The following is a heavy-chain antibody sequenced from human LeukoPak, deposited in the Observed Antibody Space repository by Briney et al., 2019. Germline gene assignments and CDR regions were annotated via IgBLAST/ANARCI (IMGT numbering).Heavy chain of an antibody. D-gene: IGHD5-18*01. CDR1: GFTFRSYW. J-gene: IGHJ6*02. Sequence: GGSLRLSCAASGFTFRSYWMHWVHQAPGKWLVWVSRINSDGSTTSSADSVKGRFTISRDNAKTTLYMQMNSLRAEDTAVSYCAREMDGSMVTGYYYYGMDVWGQGTTVTVSS. V-gene: IGHV3-74*01. CDR2: INSDGSTT. CDR3: AREMDGSMVTGYYYYGMDV.